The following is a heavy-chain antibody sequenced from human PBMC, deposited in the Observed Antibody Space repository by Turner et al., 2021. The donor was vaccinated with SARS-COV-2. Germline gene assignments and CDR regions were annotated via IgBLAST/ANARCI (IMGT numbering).Heavy chain of an antibody. J-gene: IGHJ4*02. CDR2: INPNSGGT. Sequence: QVQRVQSGAGAKKPGASVTVSCLDSGSTFAGYYMHWVRQAPGQGLEWMGWINPNSGGTNYAQKFQGRVTMTRDTSISTAYMELSRLRSDDTAVYYCARGGLYYYDRSAYFNSHPDYWGQGTLVTVSS. D-gene: IGHD3-22*01. V-gene: IGHV1-2*02. CDR3: ARGGLYYYDRSAYFNSHPDY. CDR1: GSTFAGYY.